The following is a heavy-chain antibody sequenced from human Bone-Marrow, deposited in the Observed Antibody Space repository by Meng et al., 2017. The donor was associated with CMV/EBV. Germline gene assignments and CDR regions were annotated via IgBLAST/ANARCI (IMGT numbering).Heavy chain of an antibody. CDR3: ASSTGARYCGNRGCYSDYFYYGMDV. Sequence: GESLKISCAASGFTFSGSAMHWVRQASGKGLEWVGRIRSKANSYETSYAASVKGRFTISRDDSKNTAYLQMNSLESEDKAVYYCASSTGARYCGNRGCYSDYFYYGMDVWGQGTTVTVSS. J-gene: IGHJ6*02. V-gene: IGHV3-73*01. CDR2: IRSKANSYET. D-gene: IGHD2-15*01. CDR1: GFTFSGSA.